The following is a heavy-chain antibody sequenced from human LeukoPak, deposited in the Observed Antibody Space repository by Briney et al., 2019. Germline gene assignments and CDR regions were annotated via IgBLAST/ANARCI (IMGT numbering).Heavy chain of an antibody. D-gene: IGHD1-26*01. CDR3: ASPLGWSGSYGYYYYMDV. CDR2: IIPIFGTA. V-gene: IGHV1-69*06. J-gene: IGHJ6*03. Sequence: GASVKVSCKASGGTFSSYAISWVRQAPGQGLEWMGGIIPIFGTANYAQKFQGRVTITADKSTSTAYMELSSLRSEDTAVYYCASPLGWSGSYGYYYYMDVWGKGTTVTVSS. CDR1: GGTFSSYA.